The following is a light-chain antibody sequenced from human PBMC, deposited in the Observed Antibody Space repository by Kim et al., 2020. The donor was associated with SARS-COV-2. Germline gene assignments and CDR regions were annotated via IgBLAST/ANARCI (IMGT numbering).Light chain of an antibody. CDR3: QQYSDNPFT. J-gene: IGKJ5*01. CDR2: DAS. Sequence: AVQLTQSPSYLSASVGDSVTFTCRPSPGISSAVAWYQQRSGTPPELLIYDASTLDSGVPSRFSGSSSGTDFTLTISSLLPEDSATYFCQQYSDNPFTFGQGTRLEIK. V-gene: IGKV1D-13*01. CDR1: PGISSA.